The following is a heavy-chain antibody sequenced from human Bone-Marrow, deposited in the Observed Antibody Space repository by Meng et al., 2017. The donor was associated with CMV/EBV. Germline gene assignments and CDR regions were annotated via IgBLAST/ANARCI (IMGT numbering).Heavy chain of an antibody. Sequence: GESLKISCAASGFTFSSYGMHWVRQAPGKGLEWVAVIWYDGSNKYYADSVKGRFTISRDNSKNALYLQMNSLRAEDTAVYYCAKDLASSSITIFGVAFDYWGQGTRVTVSS. CDR1: GFTFSSYG. V-gene: IGHV3-33*06. CDR2: IWYDGSNK. CDR3: AKDLASSSITIFGVAFDY. D-gene: IGHD3-3*01. J-gene: IGHJ4*02.